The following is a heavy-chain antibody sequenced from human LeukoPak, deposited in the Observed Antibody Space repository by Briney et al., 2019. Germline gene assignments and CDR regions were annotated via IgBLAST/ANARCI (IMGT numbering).Heavy chain of an antibody. D-gene: IGHD3-16*02. CDR3: AKDISPRDVWGSYRSSSYFDY. CDR2: ISSSGSTI. V-gene: IGHV3-48*04. CDR1: EFPFSMYW. Sequence: GGSLRLSCAASEFPFSMYWMNWVREAPGKGLEWVSYISSSGSTIFYADSLKGRFTLSRDNAKNSLYLQMNSLRAEDTALYYCAKDISPRDVWGSYRSSSYFDYWGQGTLVTVSS. J-gene: IGHJ4*02.